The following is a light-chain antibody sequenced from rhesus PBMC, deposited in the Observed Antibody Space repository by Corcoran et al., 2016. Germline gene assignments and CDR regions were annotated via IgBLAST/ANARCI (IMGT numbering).Light chain of an antibody. Sequence: DIQMTQSPSSLSASVGDTVTITCRASQGISSYLAWYQQKPGKAPKLLIYKAPTLQSGVPSRFSGSGSGTDFTLTISSLQPENFATYYCQQHNSYPFPFGPGTKLDIK. CDR3: QQHNSYPFP. CDR2: KAP. CDR1: QGISSY. J-gene: IGKJ3*01. V-gene: IGKV1-25*01.